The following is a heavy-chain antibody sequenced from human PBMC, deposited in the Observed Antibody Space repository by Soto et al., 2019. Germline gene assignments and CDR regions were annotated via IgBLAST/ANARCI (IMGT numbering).Heavy chain of an antibody. J-gene: IGHJ6*02. Sequence: PGGSLRLSCASSGFTFSSYAMSCVLHAPGKGLEWVSAISGSGGSTYYADSVKGRFTISRDNSKNTLYLQMNSLRAEDTAVYYCAKPRHPDPAANNYYGMDVWGQGTTVTVSS. D-gene: IGHD2-2*01. V-gene: IGHV3-23*01. CDR2: ISGSGGST. CDR1: GFTFSSYA. CDR3: AKPRHPDPAANNYYGMDV.